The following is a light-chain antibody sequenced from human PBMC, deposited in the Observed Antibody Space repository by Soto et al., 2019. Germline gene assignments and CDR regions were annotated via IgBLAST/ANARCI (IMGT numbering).Light chain of an antibody. CDR3: HQYNSWPPGT. Sequence: QLTQSPSYLSASVGDRVTITCRASLGISSYLAWYQQKPGKAPKLLIYAASTLQSRVPARFSGSGSGTEFTLTISSLQSEDFALYYCHQYNSWPPGTFGQGTKVDIK. V-gene: IGKV1-9*01. CDR2: AAS. CDR1: LGISSY. J-gene: IGKJ2*01.